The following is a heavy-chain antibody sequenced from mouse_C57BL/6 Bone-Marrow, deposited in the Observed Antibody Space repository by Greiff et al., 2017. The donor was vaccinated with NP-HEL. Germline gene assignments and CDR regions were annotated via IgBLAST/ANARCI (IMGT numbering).Heavy chain of an antibody. CDR1: GYTFTSYW. CDR2: IDPSDSYT. J-gene: IGHJ2*01. D-gene: IGHD2-3*01. Sequence: VQLQQPGAELVRPGTSVKLSCKASGYTFTSYWMHWVKQRPGQGLEWIGVIDPSDSYTNYNQKFKGKATLTVDTSSSTAYMQLSSLTSEDSAVYAFESWLLPSYFDYWGRGTTIPVSA. V-gene: IGHV1-59*01. CDR3: ESWLLPSYFDY.